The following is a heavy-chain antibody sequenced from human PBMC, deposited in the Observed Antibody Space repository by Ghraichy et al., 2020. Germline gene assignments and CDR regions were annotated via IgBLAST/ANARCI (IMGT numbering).Heavy chain of an antibody. D-gene: IGHD2-15*01. Sequence: ASVKVSCKASGYTFTGYYMHWVRQAPGQGLEWMGWINPNSGGTNYAQKFQGRVTMTRDTSISTAYMELSRLRSDDTAVYYCARDYCSGGSCPIGFYFYWGQGTLVTVSS. J-gene: IGHJ4*02. CDR1: GYTFTGYY. CDR3: ARDYCSGGSCPIGFYFY. V-gene: IGHV1-2*02. CDR2: INPNSGGT.